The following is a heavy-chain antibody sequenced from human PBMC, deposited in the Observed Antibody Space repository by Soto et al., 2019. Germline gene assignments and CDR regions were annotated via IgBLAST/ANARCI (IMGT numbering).Heavy chain of an antibody. J-gene: IGHJ3*01. Sequence: SETLSLTCTVSGGSINSGDYSWSWIRQPSGKGLEWIGYMYQSGSTFYNPSLKSRVTISIDRSENRFSLDLNSVTAADTAVYYCDRAKSWDAYDVWGQGALVPVSS. CDR1: GGSINSGDYS. CDR2: MYQSGST. V-gene: IGHV4-30-2*01. CDR3: DRAKSWDAYDV. D-gene: IGHD3-10*01.